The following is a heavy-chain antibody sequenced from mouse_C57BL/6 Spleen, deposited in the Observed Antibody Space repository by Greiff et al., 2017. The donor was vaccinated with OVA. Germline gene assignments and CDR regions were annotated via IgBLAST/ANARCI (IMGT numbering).Heavy chain of an antibody. CDR3: ARLHYSYESLDY. J-gene: IGHJ2*01. Sequence: EVQLQQPGAELVKPGASVKLSCTASGFNIKDYYMHWVKQRTEQGLEWIGRIDPEGGETKYAPKFQGKATITADTSSNTAYLQLSSLTSEDTAVYYCARLHYSYESLDYWGQGTTLTVSS. V-gene: IGHV14-2*01. D-gene: IGHD2-12*01. CDR2: IDPEGGET. CDR1: GFNIKDYY.